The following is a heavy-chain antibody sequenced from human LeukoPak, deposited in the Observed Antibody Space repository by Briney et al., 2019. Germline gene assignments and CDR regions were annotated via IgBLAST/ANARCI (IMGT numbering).Heavy chain of an antibody. CDR3: ARVYQSAEYYFDY. V-gene: IGHV4-61*01. J-gene: IGHJ4*02. Sequence: SETLSLTCTVSGGSISSGSYYWGWIRQPPGKGLEWIGYIYYTGSTEYHPSLKSRVTISLDTSKNQFSLKLTSVTAADTAVYYCARVYQSAEYYFDYWGQGNLVSVPS. CDR2: IYYTGST. CDR1: GGSISSGSYY. D-gene: IGHD2-2*01.